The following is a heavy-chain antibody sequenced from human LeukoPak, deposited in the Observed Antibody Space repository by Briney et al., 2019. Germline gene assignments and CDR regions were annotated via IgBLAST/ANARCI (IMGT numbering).Heavy chain of an antibody. V-gene: IGHV3-7*01. CDR2: IKQDRSEK. J-gene: IGHJ6*03. Sequence: GGSLRLSCAASGFMFSSYWMSWVRQAPGKGLEWVANIKQDRSEKYYVDSVKGRFTISRDNAKNSLYLQMNSLRAEDTAVYYCARLHADYYDSSGYYYYYYYYMDVWGKGTTVTISS. D-gene: IGHD3-22*01. CDR3: ARLHADYYDSSGYYYYYYYYMDV. CDR1: GFMFSSYW.